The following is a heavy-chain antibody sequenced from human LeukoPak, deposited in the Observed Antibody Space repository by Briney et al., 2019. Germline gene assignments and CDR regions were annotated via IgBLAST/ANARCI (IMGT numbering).Heavy chain of an antibody. J-gene: IGHJ4*02. CDR1: GYTFTSYG. CDR2: ISAYNGNT. V-gene: IGHV1-18*01. D-gene: IGHD3-9*01. CDR3: ARADTSDILTGYSDY. Sequence: GASVKVSCKASGYTFTSYGISWVRQAPGQGLEWMGWISAYNGNTNYAQKLQGRVTMTTDTSTSTAYMELRSLRAEDTAVYFCARADTSDILTGYSDYWGQGTLVTVSS.